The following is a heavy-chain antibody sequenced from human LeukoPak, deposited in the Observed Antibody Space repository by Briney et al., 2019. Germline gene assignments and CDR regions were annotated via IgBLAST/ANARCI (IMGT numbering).Heavy chain of an antibody. J-gene: IGHJ4*02. CDR3: ARVDSSGWYYFDY. CDR1: GGSISSYY. CDR2: IYYSGST. Sequence: SETLSLTCTVSGGSISSYYWSWIRQPPGKGLEWIGYIYYSGSTNYNPSLKSRVTISVDTSKNQFSLKLSSVTAADTAVYYCARVDSSGWYYFDYWGQGTMVTVSS. D-gene: IGHD6-19*01. V-gene: IGHV4-59*01.